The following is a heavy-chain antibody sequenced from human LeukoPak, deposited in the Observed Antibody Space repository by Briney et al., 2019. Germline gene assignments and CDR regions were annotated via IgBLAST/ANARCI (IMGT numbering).Heavy chain of an antibody. J-gene: IGHJ4*02. CDR1: GFNFRSYG. V-gene: IGHV3-33*01. CDR3: ARDTGNSGSFDY. Sequence: GGSLRLSCAASGFNFRSYGMHWVRQAPGKGLEWVAVMWFDGSSQFHGDSVKGRFTISRDISQNTLSLQMNSLRAEDTAVYYCARDTGNSGSFDYWGQGTLVTVSS. D-gene: IGHD4-23*01. CDR2: MWFDGSSQ.